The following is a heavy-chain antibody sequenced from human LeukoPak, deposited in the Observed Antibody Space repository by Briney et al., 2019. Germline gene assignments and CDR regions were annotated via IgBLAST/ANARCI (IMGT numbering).Heavy chain of an antibody. D-gene: IGHD2-2*01. J-gene: IGHJ6*02. Sequence: SETLSLTCTVSGGSISSSSYYWGWIRQPPGKGLEWIGEINHSGSTNYNPSLKSRVTISVDTSKNQFSLKLSSVTAADTAVYYCARGQRGCSSTSCFPYYYYGMDVWGQGTTVTVSS. V-gene: IGHV4-39*07. CDR3: ARGQRGCSSTSCFPYYYYGMDV. CDR2: INHSGST. CDR1: GGSISSSSYY.